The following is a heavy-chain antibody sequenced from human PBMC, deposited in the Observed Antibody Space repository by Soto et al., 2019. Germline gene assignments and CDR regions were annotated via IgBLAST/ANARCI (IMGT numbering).Heavy chain of an antibody. CDR2: HYSGGST. J-gene: IGHJ5*02. Sequence: LRLSCAISGFSVSSNYLSWVRQAPGKGLEWVSVHYSGGSTYYADSVQGRFTISRDKSNNTLYLQMRRVRAEDTAVYFCARHRHPRGTVGATSPLDPWGQGTQVTAPQ. D-gene: IGHD1-26*01. CDR3: ARHRHPRGTVGATSPLDP. CDR1: GFSVSSNY. V-gene: IGHV3-53*01.